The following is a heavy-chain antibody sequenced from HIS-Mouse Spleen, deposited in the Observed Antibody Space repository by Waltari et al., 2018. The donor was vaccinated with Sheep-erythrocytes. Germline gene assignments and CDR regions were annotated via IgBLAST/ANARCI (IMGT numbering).Heavy chain of an antibody. CDR3: ARSITMIVVVIKTNWFDP. Sequence: QVQLQQWGAGLLKPSETLSLTCAVHGGSFSGYFWSWTRQPPGKGLEWIGEINHSGSTNYNPSLKSRVTISVDTSKNQFSLKLSSVTAADTAVYYCARSITMIVVVIKTNWFDPWGQGTLVTVSS. V-gene: IGHV4-34*01. J-gene: IGHJ5*02. D-gene: IGHD3-22*01. CDR2: INHSGST. CDR1: GGSFSGYF.